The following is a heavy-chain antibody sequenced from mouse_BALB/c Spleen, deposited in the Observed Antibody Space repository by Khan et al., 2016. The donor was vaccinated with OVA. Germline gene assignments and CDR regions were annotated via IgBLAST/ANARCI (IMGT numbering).Heavy chain of an antibody. D-gene: IGHD2-13*01. CDR2: ISDGSVYT. J-gene: IGHJ3*01. CDR3: ARGYYCDPFSY. CDR1: GFTFSDYY. V-gene: IGHV5-4*02. Sequence: EVELVESGGGIVKPGGSLKLSCAASGFTFSDYYMYWVRHTPEKRLEWVATISDGSVYTYYPDSVKGRFTISRVDAKNHLYLQVNSLKSEDSAMYDCARGYYCDPFSYWGQGTLVTVAA.